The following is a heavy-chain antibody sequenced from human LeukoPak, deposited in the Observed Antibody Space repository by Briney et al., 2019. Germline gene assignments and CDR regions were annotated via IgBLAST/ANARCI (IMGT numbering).Heavy chain of an antibody. J-gene: IGHJ4*02. CDR1: GFTFSSYA. Sequence: GSLRLSCAASGFTFSSYAMHWVRQAPGKGLEWVAVISYDGSNKYYADSVKGRFTISRDNSKNTLYLQMNSLRAEDTAVYYCAGEENVVVYDYWGQGTLVTVSS. CDR2: ISYDGSNK. V-gene: IGHV3-30-3*01. D-gene: IGHD2-15*01. CDR3: AGEENVVVYDY.